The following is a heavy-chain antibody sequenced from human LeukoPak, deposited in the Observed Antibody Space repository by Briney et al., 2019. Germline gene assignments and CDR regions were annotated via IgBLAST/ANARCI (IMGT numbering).Heavy chain of an antibody. CDR3: ARGNIVVVPAAFDP. CDR2: ISSSSSYI. D-gene: IGHD2-2*01. Sequence: GGSLRLSCAASGFTFSSYSMNWVRQAPGKGLEWVSSISSSSSYIYYADSVKGRFTISRDNAKNSLYLQMNSLRAEDTAVYYCARGNIVVVPAAFDPWGQGTLVTVSS. CDR1: GFTFSSYS. V-gene: IGHV3-21*01. J-gene: IGHJ5*02.